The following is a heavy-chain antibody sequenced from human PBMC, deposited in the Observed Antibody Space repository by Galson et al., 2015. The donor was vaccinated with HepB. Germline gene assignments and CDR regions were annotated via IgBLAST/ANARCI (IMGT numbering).Heavy chain of an antibody. V-gene: IGHV5-51*01. D-gene: IGHD6-13*01. CDR1: GYSFTSYW. Sequence: QSGAEVKKPGESLKISCKGSGYSFTSYWIVWVRQMPGKGLEWMGIIYPGDSDTRYSPSFQGQVTISADKSISTAYLQWSSLKASDTAMYYCARLPGLAATLRYFDYWGQGTLVTVSS. J-gene: IGHJ4*02. CDR3: ARLPGLAATLRYFDY. CDR2: IYPGDSDT.